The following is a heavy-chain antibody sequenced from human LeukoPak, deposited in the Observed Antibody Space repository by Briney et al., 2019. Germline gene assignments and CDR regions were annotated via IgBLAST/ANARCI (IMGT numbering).Heavy chain of an antibody. Sequence: SETLSLTCTVSGGSISSHYWSWIRQPPGKGLEWIGYIYNRGSTNYNPSLKSRVTISVDTSKNQFSLNLRSVTAADTAVYYCARDRPGIAVAGDAFDIWGQGTMVTVSS. V-gene: IGHV4-59*11. CDR1: GGSISSHY. CDR2: IYNRGST. D-gene: IGHD6-19*01. J-gene: IGHJ3*02. CDR3: ARDRPGIAVAGDAFDI.